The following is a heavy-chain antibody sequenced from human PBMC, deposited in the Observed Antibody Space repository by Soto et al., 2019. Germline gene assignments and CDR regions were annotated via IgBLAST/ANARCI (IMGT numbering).Heavy chain of an antibody. CDR1: GYTFSGYG. V-gene: IGHV1-18*01. Sequence: QVQLVQSGAEVKKPGASVKVSCKASGYTFSGYGINWVRQAPGQGLEWMGWISAYNGNTKYAQKFQGRVTKTTDTSTSTAHMELRSLSTDDTAVYFCARSSSDYGDDGMSLGYWGQGTLVTVSS. CDR2: ISAYNGNT. D-gene: IGHD4-17*01. CDR3: ARSSSDYGDDGMSLGY. J-gene: IGHJ4*02.